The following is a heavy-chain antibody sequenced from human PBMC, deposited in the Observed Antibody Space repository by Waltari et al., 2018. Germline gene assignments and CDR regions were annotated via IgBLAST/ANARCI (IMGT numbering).Heavy chain of an antibody. Sequence: QVQLVQSGAEVKKPGSSVKFSSKASGAPFSSYAIRWGRQAPGQGLEWMGRIIPIFGTANYAQKFQGRVTITADKSTSTAYMELSSLRSEDTAVYYCARRSSSWYFDYWGQGTLVTVSS. CDR2: IIPIFGTA. CDR1: GAPFSSYA. J-gene: IGHJ4*02. V-gene: IGHV1-69*08. D-gene: IGHD6-13*01. CDR3: ARRSSSWYFDY.